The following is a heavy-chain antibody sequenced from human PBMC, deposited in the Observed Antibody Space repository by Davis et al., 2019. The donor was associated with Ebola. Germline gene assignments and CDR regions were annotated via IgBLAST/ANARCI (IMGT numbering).Heavy chain of an antibody. CDR2: INPHPHSCDT. J-gene: IGHJ5*02. CDR1: GFNFAGYH. CDR3: ASGGSGGTYFWFGP. V-gene: IGHV1-2*06. Sequence: AASVKVSCKASGFNFAGYHMHWVRQAPGQGLEWMGRINPHPHSCDTIYARKFQGRVTMTRDTSTSTAYMELSSLGFDDTAVYYCASGGSGGTYFWFGPWGQGTLVTVSS. D-gene: IGHD1-26*01.